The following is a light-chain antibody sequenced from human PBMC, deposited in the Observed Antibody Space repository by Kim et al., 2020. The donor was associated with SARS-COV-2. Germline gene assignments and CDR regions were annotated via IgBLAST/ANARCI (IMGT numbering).Light chain of an antibody. V-gene: IGKV1-5*03. CDR2: LAS. Sequence: AAVGDRVTITCRASENIGTWLAWYQQKPGRAPSLLIYLASTLESGVPSRFSGTGSGTEFSLSITSLQPDDFATYYCQHYSRFPYTFGQGTKLDI. CDR1: ENIGTW. J-gene: IGKJ2*01. CDR3: QHYSRFPYT.